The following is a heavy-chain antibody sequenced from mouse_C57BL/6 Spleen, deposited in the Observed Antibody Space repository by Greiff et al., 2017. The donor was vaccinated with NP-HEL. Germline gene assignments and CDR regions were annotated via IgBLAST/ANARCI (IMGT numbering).Heavy chain of an antibody. D-gene: IGHD2-4*01. Sequence: QVQLQQSGAELARPGASVKLSCKASGYTFTSYGISWVKQRTGQGLEWIGEIYPRSGNTYYNEKFKGKATLTADKSSSTAYMELRSLTSEDSAVYFCAREALIYYDYPAWFAYWGQGTLVTVSA. V-gene: IGHV1-81*01. J-gene: IGHJ3*01. CDR2: IYPRSGNT. CDR3: AREALIYYDYPAWFAY. CDR1: GYTFTSYG.